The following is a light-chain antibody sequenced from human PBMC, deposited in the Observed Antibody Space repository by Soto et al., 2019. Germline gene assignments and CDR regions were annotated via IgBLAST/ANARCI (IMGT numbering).Light chain of an antibody. CDR3: KQYNSYSS. V-gene: IGKV1-5*03. J-gene: IGKJ1*01. Sequence: DIQMTQSPSTLSASVGDRVTITCRASQRISTWLAWYQQKPGKAPKLLSYKASTLESVVPSRFRGSGSGTEFTLTISSRQPDDFATYYCKQYNSYSSFGQGTKVEIK. CDR2: KAS. CDR1: QRISTW.